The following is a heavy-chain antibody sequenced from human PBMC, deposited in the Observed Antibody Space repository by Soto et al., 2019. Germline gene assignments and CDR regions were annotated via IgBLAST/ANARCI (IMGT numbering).Heavy chain of an antibody. D-gene: IGHD3-3*02. CDR2: LIPVFGVP. CDR3: ARARGKLGWFDP. CDR1: GGTFNTYS. Sequence: QVQLVQSGAEVKKPGSSVMVSCKTSGGTFNTYSTSWVRQAPGQGLEWMGELIPVFGVPNYAQKFQGRVTITADESSSTAYMELSSLRSEDTAVYYCARARGKLGWFDPWGQGTLVTVSS. J-gene: IGHJ5*02. V-gene: IGHV1-69*01.